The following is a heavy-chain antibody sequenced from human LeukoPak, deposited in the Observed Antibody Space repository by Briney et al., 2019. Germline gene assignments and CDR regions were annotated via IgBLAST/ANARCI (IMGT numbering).Heavy chain of an antibody. J-gene: IGHJ4*02. Sequence: PSETLSLTCAVYGGSLRGYYWSRVRQPPGKGLEWIGEINHSGDTNYNPSLKSRVTMSVDTSKSQFSPKLTSVTAADTAMYYCASPTGEATRWGQGTLVTVSS. CDR1: GGSLRGYY. D-gene: IGHD7-27*01. CDR3: ASPTGEATR. V-gene: IGHV4-34*01. CDR2: INHSGDT.